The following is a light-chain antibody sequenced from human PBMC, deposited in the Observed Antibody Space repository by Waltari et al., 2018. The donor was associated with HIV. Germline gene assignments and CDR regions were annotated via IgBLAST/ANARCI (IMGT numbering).Light chain of an antibody. CDR1: SSHIGSHF. J-gene: IGLJ3*02. CDR2: RNN. V-gene: IGLV1-47*01. Sequence: QSVLTQPPSASGTPGQRVTISCSGGSSHIGSHFVYWYQQVAGTTPKLLIFRNNQLPSGVPDRFAGSKSGTSASLSISGLRPEDEADYYCATWDDSSSGSWVFGGGTKVTVL. CDR3: ATWDDSSSGSWV.